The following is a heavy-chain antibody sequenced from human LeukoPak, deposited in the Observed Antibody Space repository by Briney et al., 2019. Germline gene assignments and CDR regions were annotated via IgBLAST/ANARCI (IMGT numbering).Heavy chain of an antibody. Sequence: ASVKVSCKASGYTFTGYYMHWVRQAPGQGLEWMGWINPNSGGTNYAQKFQGRVTMTRDTSISTAYMELSRLRSDDTAVYYCARDSTFGYYYDSSGYYFDYWGQGTLVTVSS. D-gene: IGHD3-22*01. CDR3: ARDSTFGYYYDSSGYYFDY. V-gene: IGHV1-2*02. J-gene: IGHJ4*02. CDR2: INPNSGGT. CDR1: GYTFTGYY.